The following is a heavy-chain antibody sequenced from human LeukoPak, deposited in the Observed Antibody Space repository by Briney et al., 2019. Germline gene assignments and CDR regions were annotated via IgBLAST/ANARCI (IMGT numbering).Heavy chain of an antibody. CDR1: GFTFSSYW. D-gene: IGHD6-19*01. V-gene: IGHV3-7*01. J-gene: IGHJ4*02. Sequence: GGSLRPSCAASGFTFSSYWMSWVRQAPGKGLEWVANIKQDGSGKYYVDSMKGRFTISRDNAKNSLYLQMNSLRAEDTAVYYCAREDIAVPGGDYWGQGTLVTVSS. CDR2: IKQDGSGK. CDR3: AREDIAVPGGDY.